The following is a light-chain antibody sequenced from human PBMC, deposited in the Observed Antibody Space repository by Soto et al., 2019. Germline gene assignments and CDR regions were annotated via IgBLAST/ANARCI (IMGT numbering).Light chain of an antibody. V-gene: IGKV3-20*01. CDR2: GAS. Sequence: ETVMTQSPATLSVSPGERSTLSFISIQSVSSSYLAWYQQKPGQAPRLLIYGASSRATGIPDRFSGSGSGTDFTLTISRLEPEDFAVYYCQQYGSSLTWTFGQGTKVDIK. CDR3: QQYGSSLTWT. J-gene: IGKJ1*01. CDR1: QSVSSSY.